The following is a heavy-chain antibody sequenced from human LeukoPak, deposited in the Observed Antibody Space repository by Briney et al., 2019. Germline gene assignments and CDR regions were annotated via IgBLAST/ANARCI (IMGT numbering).Heavy chain of an antibody. D-gene: IGHD3-16*02. CDR2: IFYSGIT. Sequence: PSQTLSLTCTVSGGSISSYGYYWTWIRQQPGKGLEWIGYIFYSGITNYNPSLKSRVTISVDTSKSQFSLKQSSVNAADTAVYYCARALISFGGVIVHDYWGQGTLVTVSS. J-gene: IGHJ4*02. V-gene: IGHV4-31*03. CDR1: GGSISSYGYY. CDR3: ARALISFGGVIVHDY.